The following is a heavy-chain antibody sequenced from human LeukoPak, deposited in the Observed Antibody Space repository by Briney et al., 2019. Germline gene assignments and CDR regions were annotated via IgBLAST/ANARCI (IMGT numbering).Heavy chain of an antibody. V-gene: IGHV3-21*01. Sequence: TGGSLRLSCAASGFTFSSYSMNWVRQAPGKGLEWVSSISSSSSYIYYADSVKGRFTISRDNAKNSLYLQMNSLRAEDTAVYYCARGLYYDFWTQTPIYIYYYYYGMDVWGQGTTVTVSS. CDR2: ISSSSSYI. J-gene: IGHJ6*02. CDR3: ARGLYYDFWTQTPIYIYYYYYGMDV. D-gene: IGHD3-3*01. CDR1: GFTFSSYS.